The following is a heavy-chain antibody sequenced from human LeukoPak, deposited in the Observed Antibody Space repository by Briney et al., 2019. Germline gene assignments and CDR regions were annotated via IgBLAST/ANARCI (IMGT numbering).Heavy chain of an antibody. Sequence: SGGSLRLSCAASGFTFSSYSMNWVRQAPGKGLEWVSYISSSSSTIYYADSVKGRFTISRDNAKNSLYLQMNSLRAEDTAVYYCAKEGAEFRGYLDVWGKGTTVTVSS. CDR3: AKEGAEFRGYLDV. V-gene: IGHV3-48*01. CDR2: ISSSSSTI. D-gene: IGHD3-16*01. CDR1: GFTFSSYS. J-gene: IGHJ6*03.